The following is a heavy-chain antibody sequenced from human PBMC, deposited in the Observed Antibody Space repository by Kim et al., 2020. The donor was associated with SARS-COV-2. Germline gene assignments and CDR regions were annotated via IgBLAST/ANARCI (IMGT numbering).Heavy chain of an antibody. Sequence: GGSLRLSCAASGFTFSSYAMSWVRQAPGKGLEWVSAISGSGGSTYYADSVKGRFTISRDNSKNTLYLQMNTLRAEDTAVYYCAKDDPQLVRALGSYYFDYWGQGILVTVSS. D-gene: IGHD2-15*01. J-gene: IGHJ4*02. CDR2: ISGSGGST. CDR3: AKDDPQLVRALGSYYFDY. V-gene: IGHV3-23*01. CDR1: GFTFSSYA.